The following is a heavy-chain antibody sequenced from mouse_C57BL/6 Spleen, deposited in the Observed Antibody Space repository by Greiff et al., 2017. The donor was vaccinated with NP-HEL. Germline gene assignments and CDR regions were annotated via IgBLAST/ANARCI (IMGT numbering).Heavy chain of an antibody. CDR2: IYPSDSET. Sequence: VQLQQPGAELVRPGSSVKLSCKASGYTFTSYWMDWVKQRPGQGLEWIGNIYPSDSETHYNQKFKDKATLTVDKSSRSAYMQLSSLTSEDSAVYYCARRGYDYGGFAYWGQGTLVTVSA. CDR1: GYTFTSYW. D-gene: IGHD2-4*01. CDR3: ARRGYDYGGFAY. V-gene: IGHV1-61*01. J-gene: IGHJ3*01.